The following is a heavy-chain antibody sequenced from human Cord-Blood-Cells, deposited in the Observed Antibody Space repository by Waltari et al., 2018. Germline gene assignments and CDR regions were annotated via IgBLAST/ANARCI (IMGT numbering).Heavy chain of an antibody. CDR1: GFTFSSYG. J-gene: IGHJ4*02. D-gene: IGHD1-1*01. CDR2: IWYDGSNK. V-gene: IGHV3-33*01. Sequence: QVQLVESGGGVVQPGRSLRLSCAASGFTFSSYGMHWFRQAPGKGLEWVAVIWYDGSNKYYADSVKGRFTISRDNSKNTLYLQMNSLRAEDTAVYYCARDAGGNYYFDYWGQGTLVTVSS. CDR3: ARDAGGNYYFDY.